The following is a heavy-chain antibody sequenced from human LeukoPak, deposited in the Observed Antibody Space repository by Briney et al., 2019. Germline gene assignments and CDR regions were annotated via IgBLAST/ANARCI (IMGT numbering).Heavy chain of an antibody. V-gene: IGHV1-2*02. Sequence: ASVKVSCKTSGYTFTAYYMHWVRQAPGQGLEWMGWINPNSDFTNFAQNFQGRVTMTSDTSISTAYMELSRLRSDDTAVYYCARAIGAGSPITASDCWGQGTLVTVSS. CDR1: GYTFTAYY. CDR2: INPNSDFT. D-gene: IGHD2-15*01. J-gene: IGHJ4*02. CDR3: ARAIGAGSPITASDC.